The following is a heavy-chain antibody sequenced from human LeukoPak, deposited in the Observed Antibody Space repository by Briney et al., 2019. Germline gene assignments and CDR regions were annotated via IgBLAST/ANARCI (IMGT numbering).Heavy chain of an antibody. CDR3: ARDSGYSSSWYPSPMSGFDP. CDR2: ISAYNGNT. J-gene: IGHJ5*02. V-gene: IGHV1-18*01. Sequence: GASVKVSCKASGYTFTSYGISWVRQAPGQGLEWMGWISAYNGNTNYAQKLQGRVTMTTDTSTSTAYMELRSLRSDDTAVYYCARDSGYSSSWYPSPMSGFDPWGQGTLVTVSS. CDR1: GYTFTSYG. D-gene: IGHD6-13*01.